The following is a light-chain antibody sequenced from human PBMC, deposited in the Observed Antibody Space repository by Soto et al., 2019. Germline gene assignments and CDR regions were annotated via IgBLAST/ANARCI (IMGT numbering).Light chain of an antibody. Sequence: DIHRAHSPSRLSASVGDRVTITCRASQSISSWLAWYQQKPGKAPKLLIYAASSLQTGVPSRFSGSGSGTDFSLTISSLQPEDFASYFCLQVYSFPRTFGLGTKVDIK. CDR3: LQVYSFPRT. CDR1: QSISSW. CDR2: AAS. J-gene: IGKJ1*01. V-gene: IGKV1-12*01.